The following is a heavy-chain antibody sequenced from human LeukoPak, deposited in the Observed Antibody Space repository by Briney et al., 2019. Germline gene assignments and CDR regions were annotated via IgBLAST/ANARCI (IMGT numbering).Heavy chain of an antibody. CDR2: VSGSAGTT. CDR1: GFTSSSYA. Sequence: RGSLRLSCAASGFTSSSYAMSWVRPARGKGLGWVSAVSGSAGTTYYADSVKGRSTISRDNSKNTLYLQMNSLRAEDTALYYCARTPLVRYFDSWGQGTLVTVSS. V-gene: IGHV3-23*01. CDR3: ARTPLVRYFDS. J-gene: IGHJ4*02. D-gene: IGHD2-2*01.